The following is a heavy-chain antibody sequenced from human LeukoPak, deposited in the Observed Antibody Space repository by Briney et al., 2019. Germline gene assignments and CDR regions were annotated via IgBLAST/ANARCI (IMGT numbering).Heavy chain of an antibody. CDR3: ARDPIPPYCSGGRCYSINYFDY. J-gene: IGHJ4*02. CDR1: GGTFSSYA. CDR2: IIPIFGTA. Sequence: SVKVPCKASGGTFSSYAISWVRQAPGQGLEWMGRIIPIFGTANYAQKFQGRVTITTDESTSTAYMELSSLRSEDTAVYYCARDPIPPYCSGGRCYSINYFDYWGQGTLVTVSS. V-gene: IGHV1-69*05. D-gene: IGHD2-15*01.